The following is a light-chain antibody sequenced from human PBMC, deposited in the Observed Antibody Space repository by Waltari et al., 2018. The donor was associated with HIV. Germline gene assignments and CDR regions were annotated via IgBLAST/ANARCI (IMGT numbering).Light chain of an antibody. CDR2: AAS. Sequence: DIQMAQFPSSLSAYVGDRVTITCRASQVISSWVAWYQQIPGKAPNSLIYAASNLQSGVPSRFSGSGSGTNFTLIINNLQPEDIATYGCQQYHSYPLTFGGGTKVEIK. CDR1: QVISSW. V-gene: IGKV1D-16*01. CDR3: QQYHSYPLT. J-gene: IGKJ4*01.